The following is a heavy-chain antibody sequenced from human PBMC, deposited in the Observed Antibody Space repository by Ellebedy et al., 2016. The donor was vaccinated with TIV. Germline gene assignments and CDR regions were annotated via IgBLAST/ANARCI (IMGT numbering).Heavy chain of an antibody. V-gene: IGHV3-23*01. D-gene: IGHD1-1*01. CDR3: STLSDTGY. CDR2: VSGSGGTT. Sequence: GESLKISCAASGFTFSSYAMSWVRQAPGKGLEWVSAVSGSGGTTYYADSVKGRFTISRDNSKNTLYLQMNSLKAEDTAMYYCSTLSDTGYWGHGTLVTVSS. J-gene: IGHJ4*01. CDR1: GFTFSSYA.